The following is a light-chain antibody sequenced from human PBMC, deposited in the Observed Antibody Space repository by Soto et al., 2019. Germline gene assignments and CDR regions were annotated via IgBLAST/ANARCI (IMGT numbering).Light chain of an antibody. CDR1: SSDVGSYNL. Sequence: QSALTQPASVSGSPGQSITISCTGTSSDVGSYNLVSWYQQHPGKAPKLMIYEVSKRPSGVSNRFSGSKSGNTASLTISGLQAEDEADYYGCSWRVFGGGTKLTVL. J-gene: IGLJ3*02. CDR3: CSWRV. CDR2: EVS. V-gene: IGLV2-23*02.